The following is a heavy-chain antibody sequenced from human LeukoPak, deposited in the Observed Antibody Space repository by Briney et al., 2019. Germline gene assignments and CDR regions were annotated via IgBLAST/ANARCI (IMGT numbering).Heavy chain of an antibody. J-gene: IGHJ6*03. Sequence: GGSLRLSCAASGFTFSDYYMSWIRQAPGKGLGWVSYISSSGSTIYYADSVKGRFTISRDNAKNSLYLQMNSLRAEDTALYYCARAPGVRYYYYMDVWGKGTTVTVSS. CDR2: ISSSGSTI. V-gene: IGHV3-11*01. CDR3: ARAPGVRYYYYMDV. D-gene: IGHD2-8*01. CDR1: GFTFSDYY.